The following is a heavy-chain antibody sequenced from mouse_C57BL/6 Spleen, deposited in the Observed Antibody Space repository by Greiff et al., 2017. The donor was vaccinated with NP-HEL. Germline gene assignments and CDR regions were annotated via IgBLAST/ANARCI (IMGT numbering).Heavy chain of an antibody. CDR3: ARLGGTYAMDY. D-gene: IGHD2-14*01. V-gene: IGHV1-80*01. CDR2: IYPGVGDT. Sequence: QVQLQQSGAELVKPGASVKISCKASGYAFSSYWMNWVKQRPGKGLEWIGQIYPGVGDTNYNGKFKGKATLTADKSSSTAYMQLSSLTSEDSAVYFCARLGGTYAMDYWGQGTSVTVSS. CDR1: GYAFSSYW. J-gene: IGHJ4*01.